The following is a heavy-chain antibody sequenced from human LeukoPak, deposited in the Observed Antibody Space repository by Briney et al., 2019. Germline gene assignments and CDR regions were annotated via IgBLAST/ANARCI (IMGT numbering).Heavy chain of an antibody. V-gene: IGHV4-39*07. CDR2: IYYSGST. CDR1: GGSISSSSYY. J-gene: IGHJ5*02. D-gene: IGHD2-2*02. Sequence: PSETLSLACTVSGGSISSSSYYWGWIRQPPGKGLEWIGSIYYSGSTYYNPSLKSRVTISVDASKHQFSLKLSSVTAAHTAVYYCARGTYQLLYGNWFDPWGQGTLVTVSS. CDR3: ARGTYQLLYGNWFDP.